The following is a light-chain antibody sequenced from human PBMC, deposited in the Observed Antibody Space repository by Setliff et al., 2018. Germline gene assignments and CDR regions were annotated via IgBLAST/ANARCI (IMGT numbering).Light chain of an antibody. V-gene: IGLV2-14*01. CDR1: SSDVGSHNY. Sequence: ALAQPASVSGSPGQSITISCTGTSSDVGSHNYVSWYQHHPGKAPKLVIYEVSNRPSGVSNRFSGSKSVNTASLTISGLQAEDEADYYCSSFRSIATPEVFGTGTKVTVL. J-gene: IGLJ1*01. CDR2: EVS. CDR3: SSFRSIATPEV.